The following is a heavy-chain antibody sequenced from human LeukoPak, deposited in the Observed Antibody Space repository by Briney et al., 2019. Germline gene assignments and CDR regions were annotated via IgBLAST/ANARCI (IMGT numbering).Heavy chain of an antibody. Sequence: PGGSLRLSCAASLFTFSSYAMSWVRQAPGKGLEWVSAISGSGGSTYYADSVKGRFTISRDNSKNTLYLQMNSLRAEDTSVYYCAKHTYYDSSGYYFHYWGQGTLDTVSS. CDR1: LFTFSSYA. J-gene: IGHJ4*02. CDR3: AKHTYYDSSGYYFHY. CDR2: ISGSGGST. D-gene: IGHD3-22*01. V-gene: IGHV3-23*01.